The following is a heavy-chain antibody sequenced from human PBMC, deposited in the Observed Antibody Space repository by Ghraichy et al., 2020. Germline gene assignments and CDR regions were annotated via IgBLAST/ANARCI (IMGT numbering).Heavy chain of an antibody. V-gene: IGHV4-34*01. D-gene: IGHD3-3*01. CDR1: GGSFSGYY. CDR2: INHSGST. CDR3: ARHRASSTFWSGHRGWFDP. Sequence: SETLSLTCAVYGGSFSGYYWSWIRQPPGKGLEWIGEINHSGSTNYNPSLKSRVTISVDTSKNQFSLKLSSVTAADTAVYYCARHRASSTFWSGHRGWFDPWGQGTLVTVSS. J-gene: IGHJ5*02.